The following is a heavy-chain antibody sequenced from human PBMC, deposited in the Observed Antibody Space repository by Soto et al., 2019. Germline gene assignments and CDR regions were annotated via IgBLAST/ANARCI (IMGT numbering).Heavy chain of an antibody. CDR1: GYTFTSYA. CDR3: ARDPPNYYYDSSGYYLDY. J-gene: IGHJ4*02. V-gene: IGHV1-3*01. Sequence: ASVKVSCKASGYTFTSYAMHWVRQAPGQRLEWMGWINAGNGNTKYSQKFQGRVTITRDTSASTAYMELSSLRSEDTAVYYCARDPPNYYYDSSGYYLDYWGQGTLVTVSS. CDR2: INAGNGNT. D-gene: IGHD3-22*01.